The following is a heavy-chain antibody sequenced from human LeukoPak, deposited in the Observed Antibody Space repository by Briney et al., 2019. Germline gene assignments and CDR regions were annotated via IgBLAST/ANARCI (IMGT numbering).Heavy chain of an antibody. D-gene: IGHD3-10*01. CDR1: GFSFDDYA. Sequence: GGSLRLSCAASGFSFDDYAMHWVRQAPGKGLEWVSIISGDRISTAYAESVQGRFTVSRDNRKNVLYLQMNSLTTEDIAFYYCAKDIGALIVSSECLHHWGQGTLVNVSS. CDR2: ISGDRIST. J-gene: IGHJ1*01. V-gene: IGHV3-43*02. CDR3: AKDIGALIVSSECLHH.